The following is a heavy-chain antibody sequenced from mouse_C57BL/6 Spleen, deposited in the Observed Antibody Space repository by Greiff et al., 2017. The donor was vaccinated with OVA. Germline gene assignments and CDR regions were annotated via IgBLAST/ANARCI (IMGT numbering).Heavy chain of an antibody. D-gene: IGHD2-4*01. CDR3: ARNSDYDGAY. J-gene: IGHJ3*01. CDR2: IWSGGST. CDR1: GFSLTSYG. Sequence: VQLQESGPGLVQPSQSLSITCTVSGFSLTSYGVHWVRQSPGKGLEWLGVIWSGGSTDYNAAFISRLSISKDNSKSQVFFKMNSLQADDTAIYYCARNSDYDGAYWGQGTLVTVSA. V-gene: IGHV2-2*01.